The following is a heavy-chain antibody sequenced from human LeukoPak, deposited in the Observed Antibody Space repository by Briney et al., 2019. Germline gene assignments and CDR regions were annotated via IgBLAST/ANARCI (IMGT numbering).Heavy chain of an antibody. J-gene: IGHJ4*02. CDR3: VRRDSTGWNDFDC. D-gene: IGHD6-19*01. CDR1: GGSINIPY. V-gene: IGHV4-59*08. Sequence: SETLSLTCTVSGGSINIPYWSSIRQSPGKGLEWIGDIYYSGSTKYNPSLKSRVTISVDTPKNDLSLRLTSVLAADTAIYYCVRRDSTGWNDFDCWGQGILVTVSS. CDR2: IYYSGST.